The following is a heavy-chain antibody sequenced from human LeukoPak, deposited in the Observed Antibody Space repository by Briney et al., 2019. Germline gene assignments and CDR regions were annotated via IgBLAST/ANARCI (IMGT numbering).Heavy chain of an antibody. CDR2: IYYSVST. J-gene: IGHJ4*02. CDR1: GGSISSYY. Sequence: SETLSLTCTVSGGSISSYYWSWIRQPPGKGLEWIGYIYYSVSTNYNPSLESRVTISLDTSKNQFSLKLSSVTAADTAVYYCARGPYYYDSSGSQYYFDYWGQGTLVTVSS. CDR3: ARGPYYYDSSGSQYYFDY. V-gene: IGHV4-59*01. D-gene: IGHD3-22*01.